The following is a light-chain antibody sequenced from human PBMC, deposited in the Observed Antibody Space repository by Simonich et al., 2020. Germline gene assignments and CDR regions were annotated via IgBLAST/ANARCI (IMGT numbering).Light chain of an antibody. V-gene: IGLV3-27*01. CDR2: KDS. Sequence: SYELTQPSSVSVSPGQTARITCPGDVLAKKYARWFQQKPGQAPVLVIYKDSERPSGIPERFSGSSSGTTVTLTISGAQVEDEADYYCYSAADNNVVFGGGTKLNVL. CDR1: VLAKKY. CDR3: YSAADNNVV. J-gene: IGLJ2*01.